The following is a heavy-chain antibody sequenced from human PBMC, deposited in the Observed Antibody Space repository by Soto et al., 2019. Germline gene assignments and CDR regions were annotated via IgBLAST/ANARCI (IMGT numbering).Heavy chain of an antibody. V-gene: IGHV3-23*01. CDR1: GFTFSSYA. D-gene: IGHD3-10*01. CDR3: AKDDNYYGSGSYYNYYGMDV. Sequence: GGSLRLSCAASGFTFSSYAMSWVRQAPGKGLEWVSAISGSGGSTYYADSVKGRFTISRDNSKNTLYLQMNSLRAEYTAVYYCAKDDNYYGSGSYYNYYGMDVWGQGTTVTVSS. J-gene: IGHJ6*02. CDR2: ISGSGGST.